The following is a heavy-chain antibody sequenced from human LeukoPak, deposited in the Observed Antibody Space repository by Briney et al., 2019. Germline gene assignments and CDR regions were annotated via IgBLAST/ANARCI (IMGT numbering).Heavy chain of an antibody. J-gene: IGHJ4*02. D-gene: IGHD5-12*01. CDR1: GFTFSSYG. CDR3: ARVYSGYEFDY. CDR2: IWYDGSNK. Sequence: GGSLRLSCAASGFTFSSYGMHWVRQAPGKGLEWVAVIWYDGSNKYYADSVKGRFTISRDNSKNTLYLQMNSLRAEDTAVYYCARVYSGYEFDYWGQGTLVTVSS. V-gene: IGHV3-33*01.